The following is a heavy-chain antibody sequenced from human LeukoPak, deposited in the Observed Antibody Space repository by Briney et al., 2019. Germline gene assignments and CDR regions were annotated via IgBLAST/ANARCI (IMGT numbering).Heavy chain of an antibody. J-gene: IGHJ6*01. Sequence: SETLSLTCTVSGGSISSGNYYWSWIRQHPGKGLEWIGYIYYSGSTYYNPSLKSRVTMSVDPSTNQFSLKMTPVTAADTAVYFCTRSGLTGMREYPRADYYYYGMDVWGQGTAVTVSS. CDR1: GGSISSGNYY. D-gene: IGHD2-2*02. CDR3: TRSGLTGMREYPRADYYYYGMDV. V-gene: IGHV4-31*03. CDR2: IYYSGST.